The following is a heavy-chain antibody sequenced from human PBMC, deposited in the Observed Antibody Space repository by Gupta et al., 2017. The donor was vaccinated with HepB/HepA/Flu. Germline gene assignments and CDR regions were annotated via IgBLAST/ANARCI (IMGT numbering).Heavy chain of an antibody. CDR1: EFTFSDYS. CDR3: ARRGGAFDI. CDR2: ISSSSSTI. J-gene: IGHJ3*02. Sequence: EVHLAESGGGLVQAGGSVRISSAASEFTFSDYSMNWVRQAPGKGLEWVSYISSSSSTIYYADSVKGRFTISRDKAKNSLYLQMNSLRDEDMAVYYCARRGGAFDIWGKGTMVTVSS. V-gene: IGHV3-48*02. D-gene: IGHD1-26*01.